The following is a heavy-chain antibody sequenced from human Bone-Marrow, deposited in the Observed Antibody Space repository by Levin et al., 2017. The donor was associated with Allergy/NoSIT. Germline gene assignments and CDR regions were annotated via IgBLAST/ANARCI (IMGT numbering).Heavy chain of an antibody. Sequence: GGSLRLSCAASGFTFNTHALHWVRQAPGKGLNWVAIINSDASDIRYVDSVKDRFTISRDNAKKSLFLQMNTLRAEDTAVYYCVSGAGWLPDYWGQGTLVTVSS. D-gene: IGHD3-22*01. J-gene: IGHJ4*02. CDR3: VSGAGWLPDY. CDR2: INSDASDI. V-gene: IGHV3-7*01. CDR1: GFTFNTHA.